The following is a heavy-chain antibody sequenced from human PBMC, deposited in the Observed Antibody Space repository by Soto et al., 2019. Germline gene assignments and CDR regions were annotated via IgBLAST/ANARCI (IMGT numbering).Heavy chain of an antibody. CDR1: GYAFTSYG. V-gene: IGHV1-8*02. CDR2: INTNSGST. J-gene: IGHJ6*02. D-gene: IGHD1-26*01. Sequence: ASVKVSCKAAGYAFTSYGIGWVRQATGKGLEWMGWINTNSGSTSYAQKYQGRVTMTRDTSTSTVYMELSSLRSEDTAVYYCARDLLESGSPTPYYYYGMDVWGQGTTVTVSS. CDR3: ARDLLESGSPTPYYYYGMDV.